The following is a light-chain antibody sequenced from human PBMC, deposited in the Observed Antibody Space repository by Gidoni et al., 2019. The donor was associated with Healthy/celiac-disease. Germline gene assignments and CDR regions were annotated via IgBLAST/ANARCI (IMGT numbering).Light chain of an antibody. Sequence: SELTPPPSVSLSPGQTASITCSGDKLGDKYACWYQQKPGQSPVLVIYQDSKRPSGIPERFSGSNSGNTATLTISGTQPMDEADYYSQAWDSSTFYVFGTGTKVTVL. CDR1: KLGDKY. CDR2: QDS. CDR3: QAWDSSTFYV. J-gene: IGLJ1*01. V-gene: IGLV3-1*01.